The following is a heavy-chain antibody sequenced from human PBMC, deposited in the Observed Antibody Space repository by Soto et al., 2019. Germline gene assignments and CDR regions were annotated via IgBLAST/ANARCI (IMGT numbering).Heavy chain of an antibody. Sequence: QVQLVQSGGGVVQPGRSLRLSCAASGFTFSRFGTYGIHWVRQAPGKGLEWVTVVWLDGSNEYYAESVKGRFTVSRDTSNNTVFLQMNSLRAEDTAVYYCLQFPRSQFYYLLGSVYWGQGTLVTVSS. CDR2: VWLDGSNE. CDR1: GFTFSRFGTYG. D-gene: IGHD3-10*01. J-gene: IGHJ4*02. V-gene: IGHV3-33*01. CDR3: LQFPRSQFYYLLGSVY.